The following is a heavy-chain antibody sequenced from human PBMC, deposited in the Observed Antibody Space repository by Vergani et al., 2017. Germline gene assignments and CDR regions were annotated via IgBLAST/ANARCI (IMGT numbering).Heavy chain of an antibody. CDR3: ARGTIVVVPAARYSWFDP. D-gene: IGHD2-2*01. J-gene: IGHJ5*02. CDR2: INHSGST. V-gene: IGHV4-34*01. CDR1: GGSFSGYY. Sequence: QVQLQQWGAGLLKPSETLSLTCAVYGGSFSGYYWSWIRQLPGKGLEWIGEINHSGSTNYNPSLKSRVTISVDTSKNQFSLKLSSVTAADTAVYYCARGTIVVVPAARYSWFDPWGQGTLVTVSS.